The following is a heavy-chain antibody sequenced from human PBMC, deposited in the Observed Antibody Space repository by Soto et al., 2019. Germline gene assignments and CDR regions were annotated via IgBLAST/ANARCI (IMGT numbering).Heavy chain of an antibody. CDR3: ARITEDGFDY. CDR2: IYQTGTT. CDR1: GSPISSNNW. D-gene: IGHD1-20*01. Sequence: SDTLYLLYLDSGSPISSNNWTRWDRQPPGKGLEWIGKIYQTGTTSYNPSLQIRVTVSVDKSKNQFSLKLSSVTAADTAVYYCARITEDGFDYWGQGTLVTVS. J-gene: IGHJ4*02. V-gene: IGHV4-4*02.